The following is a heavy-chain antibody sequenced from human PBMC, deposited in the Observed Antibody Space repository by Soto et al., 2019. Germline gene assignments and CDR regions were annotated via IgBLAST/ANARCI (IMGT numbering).Heavy chain of an antibody. D-gene: IGHD4-4*01. Sequence: QVQLVQSGAEMKEPGSSVKVSCKTSGGTFSSSAISWLRQAPGQGFEGMGGIIPLFLTPDYAQKFQGRVTIAADESTSTAYMELSSLRSEDTAVYYCARDNDRLQLGGNYYYILDVWGQGTTITVSS. J-gene: IGHJ6*02. V-gene: IGHV1-69*12. CDR1: GGTFSSSA. CDR2: IIPLFLTP. CDR3: ARDNDRLQLGGNYYYILDV.